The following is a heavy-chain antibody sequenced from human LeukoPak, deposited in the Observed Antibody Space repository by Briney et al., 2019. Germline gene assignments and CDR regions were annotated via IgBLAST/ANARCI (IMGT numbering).Heavy chain of an antibody. CDR2: IYYSGST. CDR3: ARDTVAGIPWH. CDR1: GGSISNYY. J-gene: IGHJ4*02. D-gene: IGHD6-19*01. V-gene: IGHV4-59*01. Sequence: KPSETLSLTCTVSGGSISNYYWSWIRQPPGKGREWIGCIYYSGSTNYNPSLRSRVTISVDTSKNQFSLNLNSVTAADTAVYYCARDTVAGIPWHWGQGTLVTVSS.